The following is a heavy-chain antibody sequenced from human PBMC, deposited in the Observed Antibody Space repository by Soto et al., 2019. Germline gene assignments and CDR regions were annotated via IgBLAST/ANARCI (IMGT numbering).Heavy chain of an antibody. CDR3: ATNDGGGSGSQLNY. J-gene: IGHJ4*02. V-gene: IGHV1-2*04. D-gene: IGHD6-19*01. CDR1: GYTFTGYY. Sequence: ASVKVSCKASGYTFTGYYMHWVRQAPGQGLEWMGWINPNSGGTNYAQKFQGWVTMTRDTSISTAYMELRSLRPDDTALYYCATNDGGGSGSQLNYWGQGTLVTVSS. CDR2: INPNSGGT.